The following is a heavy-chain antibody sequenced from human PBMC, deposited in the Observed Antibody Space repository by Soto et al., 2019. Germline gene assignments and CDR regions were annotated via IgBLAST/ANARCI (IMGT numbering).Heavy chain of an antibody. D-gene: IGHD6-13*01. J-gene: IGHJ4*02. CDR2: ISGSGGTT. CDR3: ATISDRGIAAALDS. V-gene: IGHV3-23*01. CDR1: TFTFTDYA. Sequence: EVQLLESGGGLVRPGGSLRLSCVASTFTFTDYAMSWVRQAPGEGLEWVSGISGSGGTTYYAESVKGRFSISRDNSKNTLYLHLNNLRVGDTAIYYCATISDRGIAAALDSWGQGTLVTVSS.